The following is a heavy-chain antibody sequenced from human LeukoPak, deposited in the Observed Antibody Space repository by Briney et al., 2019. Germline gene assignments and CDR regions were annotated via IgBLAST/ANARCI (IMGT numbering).Heavy chain of an antibody. Sequence: ASVKVSCKASGYTFTSYGIGWVRQAPGQGLEWMGWISAYNGNTNYAQKLQGRVTMTTDTSTSTAYMELRSLRSDDTAVYYCARVGAGEHINYYYYGMDVWGQGTTVTVSS. V-gene: IGHV1-18*01. D-gene: IGHD2-21*01. CDR2: ISAYNGNT. J-gene: IGHJ6*02. CDR1: GYTFTSYG. CDR3: ARVGAGEHINYYYYGMDV.